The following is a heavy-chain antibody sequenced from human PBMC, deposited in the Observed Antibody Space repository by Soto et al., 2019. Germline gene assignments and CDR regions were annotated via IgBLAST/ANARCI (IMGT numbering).Heavy chain of an antibody. CDR2: IIPIFGTA. CDR1: GGTFSSYA. V-gene: IGHV1-69*13. CDR3: ARAVQLWLRGAYYYGMDV. Sequence: ASVKVSCKASGGTFSSYAISWVRQAPGQGLEWMGGIIPIFGTANYAQKFQGRVTITADESTSTAYMELSSPRSEDTAVYYCARAVQLWLRGAYYYGMDVWGQGTTVTVSS. D-gene: IGHD5-18*01. J-gene: IGHJ6*02.